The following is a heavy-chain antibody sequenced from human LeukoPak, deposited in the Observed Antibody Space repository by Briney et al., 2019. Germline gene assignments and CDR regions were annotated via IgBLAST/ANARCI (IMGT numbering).Heavy chain of an antibody. J-gene: IGHJ4*02. CDR3: ARDMGNYFDY. V-gene: IGHV3-48*03. D-gene: IGHD3-10*01. CDR2: IGSSGSTI. CDR1: GFTFSNYE. Sequence: GGSLRLSCAASGFTFSNYEMNWVRQAPGKGLEWVSYIGSSGSTIYYADSVKGRFTISRDNAKNSLFLQMSGLRAEDTAVYYCARDMGNYFDYWGQGAPVTVSS.